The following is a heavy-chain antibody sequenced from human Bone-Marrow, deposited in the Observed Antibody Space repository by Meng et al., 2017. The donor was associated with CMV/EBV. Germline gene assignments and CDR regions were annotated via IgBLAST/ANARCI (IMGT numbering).Heavy chain of an antibody. D-gene: IGHD3-10*01. CDR3: ARDGWENYYGSGSFLDY. V-gene: IGHV1-2*02. J-gene: IGHJ4*02. CDR1: GYSFTGYF. CDR2: VNPFSGDT. Sequence: ASVKVSCKASGYSFTGYFLHWVRQAPRQGLEWMGWVNPFSGDTNYAQKFQGRVTMTRDTSISTAYMELSRLTSDDTAVYYCARDGWENYYGSGSFLDYWGQGTLVTVSS.